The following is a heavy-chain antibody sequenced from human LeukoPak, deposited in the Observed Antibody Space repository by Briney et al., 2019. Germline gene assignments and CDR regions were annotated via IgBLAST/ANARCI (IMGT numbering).Heavy chain of an antibody. CDR2: ISSRGGTI. J-gene: IGHJ3*02. D-gene: IGHD3-3*01. V-gene: IGHV3-48*03. CDR1: GLTFSSSE. Sequence: GGSLRLSCAASGLTFSSSEMNGVRQAPGKGLEWISYISSRGGTIYHADSVKGRFTVSRDNAKNSLYLQMNSLRAEDTAVYYCATQGRSAISGIWGQGTMVTVSS. CDR3: ATQGRSAISGI.